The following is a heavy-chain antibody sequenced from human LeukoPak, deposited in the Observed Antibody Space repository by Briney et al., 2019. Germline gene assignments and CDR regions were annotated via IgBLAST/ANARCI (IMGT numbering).Heavy chain of an antibody. CDR1: GGSISSGGYY. D-gene: IGHD2-2*01. Sequence: SETLSLTCTVSGGSISSGGYYWSWIRQSPGKGLEWIGYIYHSGSTYYNPSLKSRVTISVDRSKNQFSLKLSSVTAADTAVYYCARESGRVVPAYWGQGTLVTVSS. CDR2: IYHSGST. CDR3: ARESGRVVPAY. J-gene: IGHJ4*02. V-gene: IGHV4-30-2*06.